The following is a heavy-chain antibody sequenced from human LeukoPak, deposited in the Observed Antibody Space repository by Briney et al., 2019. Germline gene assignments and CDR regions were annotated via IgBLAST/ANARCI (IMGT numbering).Heavy chain of an antibody. D-gene: IGHD4-11*01. CDR3: ARGHDYSMYYFDY. V-gene: IGHV4-34*01. CDR1: GGSFSGYY. J-gene: IGHJ4*02. CDR2: INHSGST. Sequence: KPSETLSLTCAVYGGSFSGYYWSWIRQPPGKGLEWIGEINHSGSTNYNPSLKSRVTISVDTSKNQFSLKLSSVTAADTAVYYCARGHDYSMYYFDYWGQGTLVTVSS.